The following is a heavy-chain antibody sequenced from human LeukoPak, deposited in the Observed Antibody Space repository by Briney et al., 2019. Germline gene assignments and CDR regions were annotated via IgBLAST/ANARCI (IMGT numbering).Heavy chain of an antibody. CDR2: IYYSGST. D-gene: IGHD4-11*01. CDR1: GGSISTYY. CDR3: ARGARQSSNHYFDY. Sequence: SETLSLTCTVSGGSISTYYWSWIRQPPGKGLEWIGYIYYSGSTNYNPSLKSRVTISVDTSKTQFSLKLSSVTAADTAVYYCARGARQSSNHYFDYWGQGTLVTVSS. V-gene: IGHV4-59*01. J-gene: IGHJ4*02.